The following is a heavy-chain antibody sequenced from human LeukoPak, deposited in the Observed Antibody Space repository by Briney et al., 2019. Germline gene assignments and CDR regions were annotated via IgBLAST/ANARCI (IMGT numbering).Heavy chain of an antibody. V-gene: IGHV4-4*07. J-gene: IGHJ5*02. Sequence: SETLSLTCTVSGGSISSYYWSWIRQPAGKGLEWIGRIYTSGSTNYNPSLKSRVTISVDTSKNQFSLKLSSVTAADTAVYYCAKEIILPYGGNFISWFDPWGQGTLVTVSS. D-gene: IGHD4-23*01. CDR2: IYTSGST. CDR3: AKEIILPYGGNFISWFDP. CDR1: GGSISSYY.